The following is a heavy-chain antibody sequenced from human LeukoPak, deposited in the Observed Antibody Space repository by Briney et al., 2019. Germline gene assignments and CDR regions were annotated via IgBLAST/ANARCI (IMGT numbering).Heavy chain of an antibody. V-gene: IGHV1-2*02. CDR1: GYTFTGYY. J-gene: IGHJ4*02. CDR2: INPNSGGT. D-gene: IGHD3-22*01. CDR3: ARVDRYYDSSGYYPF. Sequence: ASVKVSCKASGYTFTGYYMHWVRQAPGQGLEWMGWINPNSGGTNYAQKFQGRVTMTRDTSISTAYMELSRLRSDDTAVYYCARVDRYYDSSGYYPFWGQGTLVTVSS.